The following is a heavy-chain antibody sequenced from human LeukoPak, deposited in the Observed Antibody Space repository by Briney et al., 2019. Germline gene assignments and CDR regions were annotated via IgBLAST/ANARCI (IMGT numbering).Heavy chain of an antibody. D-gene: IGHD4-17*01. CDR1: GFTFISYG. Sequence: GGSLRLSCAASGFTFISYGMHWVRQAPGKGLEWVAFIRCDGSNKYYADSVKGRFTISRDNSKNTLYLQMNSLRAEDTAVYYCARVSTTVTTSGAFDIWGQGTMVTVSS. CDR3: ARVSTTVTTSGAFDI. V-gene: IGHV3-30*02. CDR2: IRCDGSNK. J-gene: IGHJ3*02.